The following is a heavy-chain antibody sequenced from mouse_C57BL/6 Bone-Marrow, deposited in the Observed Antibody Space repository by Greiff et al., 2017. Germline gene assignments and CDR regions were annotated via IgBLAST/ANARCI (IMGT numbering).Heavy chain of an antibody. V-gene: IGHV1-85*01. CDR2: IYPGDGST. CDR3: ARLEFDGSSGDWYFDV. Sequence: VKLMESGPELVKPGASVKLSCKASGYTFTSYDINWVKQRPGQGLEWIGWIYPGDGSTKYNEKFKGKATLTVDTSSSTAYMELHSLTSEDSAVYFCARLEFDGSSGDWYFDVWGTGTTVTVSS. J-gene: IGHJ1*03. D-gene: IGHD1-1*01. CDR1: GYTFTSYD.